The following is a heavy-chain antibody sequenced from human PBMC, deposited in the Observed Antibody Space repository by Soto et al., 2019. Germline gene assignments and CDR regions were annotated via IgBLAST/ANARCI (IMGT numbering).Heavy chain of an antibody. V-gene: IGHV1-8*01. CDR3: ARVDKDYYYDSSGSWYPFDY. J-gene: IGHJ4*02. Sequence: ASVKVSCKASGYTFTSYDINWVRQATGQGLEWMGWMNPNSGNTGYAQKFQGRVTMTRNTSISTAYMELNSLRAEDTALYYCARVDKDYYYDSSGSWYPFDYWGQGTLVTVSS. CDR1: GYTFTSYD. CDR2: MNPNSGNT. D-gene: IGHD3-22*01.